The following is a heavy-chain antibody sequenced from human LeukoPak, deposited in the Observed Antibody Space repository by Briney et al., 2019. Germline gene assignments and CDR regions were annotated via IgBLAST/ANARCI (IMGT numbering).Heavy chain of an antibody. V-gene: IGHV4-61*02. Sequence: SETLSLTCTVSGGPISSSSYYWSWIRQPAGKGLEWIGRIYTSGSTNYNPSLKSRVTMSVDTSKNQFSLKLSSVTAADTAVYYCAREAELGISKYFDYWGQGTLVTVS. CDR2: IYTSGST. CDR3: AREAELGISKYFDY. CDR1: GGPISSSSYY. D-gene: IGHD7-27*01. J-gene: IGHJ4*02.